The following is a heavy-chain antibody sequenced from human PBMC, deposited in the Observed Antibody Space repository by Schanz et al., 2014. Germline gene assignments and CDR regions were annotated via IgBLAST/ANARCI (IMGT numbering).Heavy chain of an antibody. Sequence: VQLVQSGAEVKRPGASVRVSCKASGYTFTSYDFNWVRQAPGQGLEWMGWMNPDSGNTGYAQKFQGRVTMTRDTSTSTVYMELSSLRSEDTAVYYCTTQQLGSHYLYGMDVWGQGTTVTVS. V-gene: IGHV1-8*01. J-gene: IGHJ6*02. D-gene: IGHD6-13*01. CDR2: MNPDSGNT. CDR1: GYTFTSYD. CDR3: TTQQLGSHYLYGMDV.